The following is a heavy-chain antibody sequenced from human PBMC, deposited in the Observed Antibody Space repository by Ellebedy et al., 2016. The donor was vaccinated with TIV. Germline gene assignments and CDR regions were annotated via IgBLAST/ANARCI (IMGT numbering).Heavy chain of an antibody. CDR2: ISWTSGTI. Sequence: SLKISCAASGFPFDDYAMHWVRQVPGTGLEWVSGISWTSGTIGYGDSVTGRFTISRDNAKKFLYLPMNSLRTEDTAVYCCEKEGSSGNGYYFDFWGQGTLVTVSS. CDR3: EKEGSSGNGYYFDF. J-gene: IGHJ4*02. D-gene: IGHD3-22*01. CDR1: GFPFDDYA. V-gene: IGHV3-9*01.